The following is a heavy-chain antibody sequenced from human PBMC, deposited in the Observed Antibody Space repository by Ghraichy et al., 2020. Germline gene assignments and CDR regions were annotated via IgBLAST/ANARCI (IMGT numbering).Heavy chain of an antibody. V-gene: IGHV1-2*06. CDR3: ARTWIKVWTPDFDY. Sequence: ASVKVSCKAVGYTFTGHHMHWVRQAPGQGLEWMGRIDPDTGDTKYAEKFQDRVTMTRDTSITTAYMELSSLTSDDTAVYYCARTWIKVWTPDFDYWGQGTLLTVSS. CDR1: GYTFTGHH. D-gene: IGHD5-12*01. CDR2: IDPDTGDT. J-gene: IGHJ4*02.